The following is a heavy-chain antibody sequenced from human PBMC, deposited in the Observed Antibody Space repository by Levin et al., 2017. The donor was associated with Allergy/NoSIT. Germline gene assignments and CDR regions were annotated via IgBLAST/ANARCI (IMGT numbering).Heavy chain of an antibody. J-gene: IGHJ4*02. V-gene: IGHV3-48*01. CDR1: GFTFSGYS. D-gene: IGHD3-10*01. CDR3: ARDYYGSGSSNS. Sequence: SCAASGFTFSGYSMNWVRQPPGKGLEWVSHISSSSSSIYYADSVKGRFTISRDNAKNSLYLQMNSLRAEDTAVYYCARDYYGSGSSNSWGQGTLVSVSS. CDR2: ISSSSSSI.